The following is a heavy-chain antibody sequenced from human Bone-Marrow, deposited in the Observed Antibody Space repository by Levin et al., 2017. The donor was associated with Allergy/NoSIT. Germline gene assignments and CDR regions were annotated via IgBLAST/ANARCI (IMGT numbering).Heavy chain of an antibody. J-gene: IGHJ1*01. CDR3: VLNGATTRYFQH. CDR2: MNPNSGNT. CDR1: GYTFTSYD. V-gene: IGHV1-8*01. Sequence: PAASVKVSCKASGYTFTSYDINWVRQATGQGLEWMGWMNPNSGNTGSAQNFQGRVTMTRNTSISTAYMEVSSLRSEDTAVYYCVLNGATTRYFQHWGQGTLVTVSS. D-gene: IGHD1-26*01.